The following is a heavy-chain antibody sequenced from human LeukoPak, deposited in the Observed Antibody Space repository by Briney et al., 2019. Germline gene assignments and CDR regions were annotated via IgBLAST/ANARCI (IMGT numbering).Heavy chain of an antibody. J-gene: IGHJ3*02. CDR1: EFTLRTYW. Sequence: PGGSLRLSCAASEFTLRTYWMSWVRQAPGKGLEWVANIKQDGSEKYYVDSVKGRFTISRDNAKNSLYLQTSSLRAEDTAVYYCARSNSSAFDIWGQGTTVTVSS. CDR3: ARSNSSAFDI. V-gene: IGHV3-7*01. D-gene: IGHD4-23*01. CDR2: IKQDGSEK.